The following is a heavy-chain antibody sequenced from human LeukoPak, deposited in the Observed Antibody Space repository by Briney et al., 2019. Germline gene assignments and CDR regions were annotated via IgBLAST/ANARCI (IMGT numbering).Heavy chain of an antibody. Sequence: PSETLSLTCAVYGGSFSGYYWSWIRQPPGKGLEWIGEINHSGSTNYNPSLKSRVTISVDTSKNQFSLKLSSVTAADTAVYYCARTKRYNNWFDPWGQGTLVTVSS. CDR2: INHSGST. CDR3: ARTKRYNNWFDP. CDR1: GGSFSGYY. D-gene: IGHD5-24*01. J-gene: IGHJ5*02. V-gene: IGHV4-34*01.